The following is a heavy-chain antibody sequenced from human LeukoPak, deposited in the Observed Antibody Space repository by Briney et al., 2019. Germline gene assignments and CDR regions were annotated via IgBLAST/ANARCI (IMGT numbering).Heavy chain of an antibody. Sequence: PGGSLRLSCAASGFTFSSYWMNWARQAPGKGLVWVSRIASDGSSTTYADSVKGRFSISRDNAKNTLYLQMNSLRVEDTAVYYCARGRPHGNDYWGQGTLVTVSS. J-gene: IGHJ4*02. V-gene: IGHV3-74*01. CDR3: ARGRPHGNDY. D-gene: IGHD4-23*01. CDR2: IASDGSST. CDR1: GFTFSSYW.